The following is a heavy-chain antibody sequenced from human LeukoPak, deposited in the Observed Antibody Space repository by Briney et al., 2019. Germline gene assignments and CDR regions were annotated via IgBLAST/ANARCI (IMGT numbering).Heavy chain of an antibody. CDR1: GFSFNSYY. Sequence: GGSLRLSCAASGFSFNSYYMTWVRQAPGKGLEWVANIIPDGSGKYYVDSVKGRFTISRDNSKNTLYLQMNSLRAEDTAVYYCARGPERTGVGTRYYYDMDVWGQGTTVTVSS. CDR2: IIPDGSGK. CDR3: ARGPERTGVGTRYYYDMDV. V-gene: IGHV3-7*02. D-gene: IGHD2-8*01. J-gene: IGHJ6*02.